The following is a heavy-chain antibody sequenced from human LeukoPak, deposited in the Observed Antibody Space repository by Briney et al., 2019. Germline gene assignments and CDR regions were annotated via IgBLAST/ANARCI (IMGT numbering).Heavy chain of an antibody. CDR1: GDSISNYY. D-gene: IGHD2-8*01. Sequence: PSETLSLTCTVSGDSISNYYWSWIRQPAGKGLEWIGRIYTSGSTDYNPSLKSQVTMSVDTSKNQFSLKLSSVTAADTAVYYCASTPYCTNGICYTKNWFDTWGQGTLVTVSS. J-gene: IGHJ5*02. CDR3: ASTPYCTNGICYTKNWFDT. V-gene: IGHV4-4*07. CDR2: IYTSGST.